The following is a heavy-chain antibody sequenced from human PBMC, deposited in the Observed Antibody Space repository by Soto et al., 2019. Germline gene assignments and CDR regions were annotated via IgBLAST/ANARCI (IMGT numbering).Heavy chain of an antibody. Sequence: SETLSLTCTVAGDSVSTYWWSWIRQPPGKGLEWIAYIYNTGSTNYNPSLKSRVTISLDASKNQFSLKLSSVTAADTAVYYCARGPGASGTYHYYFDYWGPGTLVTVSS. D-gene: IGHD3-10*01. V-gene: IGHV4-59*02. CDR2: IYNTGST. CDR1: GDSVSTYW. J-gene: IGHJ4*02. CDR3: ARGPGASGTYHYYFDY.